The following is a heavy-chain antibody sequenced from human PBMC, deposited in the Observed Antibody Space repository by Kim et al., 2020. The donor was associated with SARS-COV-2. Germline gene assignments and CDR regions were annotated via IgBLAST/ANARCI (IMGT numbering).Heavy chain of an antibody. CDR3: ARQYASYRIYQFDY. CDR1: GGSIRSSSSYY. V-gene: IGHV4-39*01. CDR2: IYYSGNT. J-gene: IGHJ4*02. Sequence: SENLSLTCTVSGGSIRSSSSYYWGWIRQPPGKGLEWVGSIYYSGNTYYNPSLKSRVTISVDTSRNQFSLKLSSVTAADTAVYFCARQYASYRIYQFDYWGQGTLVTVSP. D-gene: IGHD2-15*01.